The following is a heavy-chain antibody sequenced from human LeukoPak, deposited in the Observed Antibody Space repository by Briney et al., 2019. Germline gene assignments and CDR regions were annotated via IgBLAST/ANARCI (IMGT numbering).Heavy chain of an antibody. CDR1: GFTFSTYG. CDR3: AKVGYTYGYRTPPEYFQH. V-gene: IGHV3-23*01. J-gene: IGHJ1*01. CDR2: ISGRADLT. D-gene: IGHD5-18*01. Sequence: TGETLRLSCAASGFTFSTYGITWVRQAPGKGLEWVSAISGRADLTFYADSVKGRFTISRDNSKNTLYLQMNSLRAEDTAVYYCAKVGYTYGYRTPPEYFQHWGQGTLVTVSS.